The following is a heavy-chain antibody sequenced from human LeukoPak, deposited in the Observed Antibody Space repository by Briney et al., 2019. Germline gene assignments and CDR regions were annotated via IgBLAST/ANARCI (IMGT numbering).Heavy chain of an antibody. CDR3: ARDQSYGSFYGMDV. J-gene: IGHJ6*02. Sequence: GGSLRLSCEASGFTFSNSWMTWVRQTPGKGLEWVANIKTDGSEKYYVDSVRGRFTISRDNAKNSLYLQMNSLRAEDTAVYYCARDQSYGSFYGMDVWGQGTTVTVSS. CDR1: GFTFSNSW. V-gene: IGHV3-7*01. D-gene: IGHD5-18*01. CDR2: IKTDGSEK.